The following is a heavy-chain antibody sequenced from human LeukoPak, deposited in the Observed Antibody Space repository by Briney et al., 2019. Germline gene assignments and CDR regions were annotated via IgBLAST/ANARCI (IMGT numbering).Heavy chain of an antibody. CDR1: GFTFSRHW. CDR3: ARDGGHSTDLDY. CDR2: IKQDGSER. Sequence: GGSLRLSCATSGFTFSRHWMTWVRRAPGKGPEWVANIKQDGSERYYVHSVKGRFTISRDNAKNSLYLQMNSLRAEDTAVYYCARDGGHSTDLDYWGQGILVTVSS. J-gene: IGHJ4*02. D-gene: IGHD2-8*02. V-gene: IGHV3-7*01.